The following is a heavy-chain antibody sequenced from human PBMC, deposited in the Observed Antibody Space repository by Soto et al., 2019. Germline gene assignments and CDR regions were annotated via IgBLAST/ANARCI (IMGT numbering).Heavy chain of an antibody. CDR2: IYLGDSDT. CDR3: ARGEFYYDSGGYYFNY. Sequence: PGESLKISCKGSQYSFTSYWIGWVRQMPGKGLEWTGIIYLGDSDTRYNPSFQGHVTISADKSISTTYLQWSSLKASDTAMYYCARGEFYYDSGGYYFNYWGQGTLVTVSS. D-gene: IGHD3-22*01. J-gene: IGHJ4*02. V-gene: IGHV5-51*01. CDR1: QYSFTSYW.